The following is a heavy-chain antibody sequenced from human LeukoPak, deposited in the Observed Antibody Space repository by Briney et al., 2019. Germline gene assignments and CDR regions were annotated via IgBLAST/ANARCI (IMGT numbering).Heavy chain of an antibody. CDR3: AREYDYVWGSYRSFDY. J-gene: IGHJ4*02. CDR2: ISSSSSYI. D-gene: IGHD3-16*02. V-gene: IGHV3-21*01. Sequence: GGSLRLSCAASGFTFSSYSMNWVRQAPGKGLEWVSSISSSSSYIYYADSVKGRFTISRGNAKNSLYLQMNSLRAEDTAVYYCAREYDYVWGSYRSFDYWGQGTLVTVSS. CDR1: GFTFSSYS.